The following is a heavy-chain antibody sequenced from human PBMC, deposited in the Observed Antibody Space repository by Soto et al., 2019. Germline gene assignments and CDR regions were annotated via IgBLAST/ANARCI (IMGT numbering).Heavy chain of an antibody. Sequence: HPGGSLRLSCAASGFTFSSYGMHWVRQAPGKGLEWVAVISYDGSNKYYADSVKGRFTIFRDNSKNTLYLQMNSLRAEDTAVYYCAKDSDSSLDYWGQGTLVTVSS. V-gene: IGHV3-30*18. CDR1: GFTFSSYG. J-gene: IGHJ4*02. D-gene: IGHD3-22*01. CDR2: ISYDGSNK. CDR3: AKDSDSSLDY.